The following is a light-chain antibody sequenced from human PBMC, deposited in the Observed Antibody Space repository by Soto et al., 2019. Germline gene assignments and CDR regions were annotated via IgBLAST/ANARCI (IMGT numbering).Light chain of an antibody. CDR1: SSDVGGYNY. J-gene: IGLJ3*02. Sequence: QSALTQHASVSGSPGQSITISCTGTSSDVGGYNYVSWYQQHPGKAPKLMIYEVSNRPSGVSNRFSGSKSGNTASLTISGLQAEDEADYYCSSYTSSSTGVFGGGTKVTVL. CDR2: EVS. V-gene: IGLV2-14*01. CDR3: SSYTSSSTGV.